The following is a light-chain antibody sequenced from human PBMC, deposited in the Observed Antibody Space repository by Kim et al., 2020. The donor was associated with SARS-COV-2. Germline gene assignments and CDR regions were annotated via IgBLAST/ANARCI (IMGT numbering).Light chain of an antibody. Sequence: SYELTQPPSVSVSPGQTASITCSGDKLGDKYACWYQQKPGQSPVLVIYQDSKRPSGIPERFSGSNSGNTATLTISGTQAMDEADYYCQAWDSSTAVFGRGTKLTVL. CDR1: KLGDKY. CDR2: QDS. J-gene: IGLJ3*02. CDR3: QAWDSSTAV. V-gene: IGLV3-1*01.